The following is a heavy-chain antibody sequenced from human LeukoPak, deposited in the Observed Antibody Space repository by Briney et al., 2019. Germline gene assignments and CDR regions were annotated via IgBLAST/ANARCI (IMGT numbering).Heavy chain of an antibody. Sequence: GGSLRLSCTTSGFTFGDYAMSWVRQAPGKGLEWVGFIRSKAYGGTTEYAASVKGRFTISRDDSRRIVYLQMNSLKTEDTAVYYCTREGRGSDAFDYWGQGTLVTVSS. CDR1: GFTFGDYA. D-gene: IGHD3-16*01. CDR2: IRSKAYGGTT. J-gene: IGHJ4*02. CDR3: TREGRGSDAFDY. V-gene: IGHV3-49*04.